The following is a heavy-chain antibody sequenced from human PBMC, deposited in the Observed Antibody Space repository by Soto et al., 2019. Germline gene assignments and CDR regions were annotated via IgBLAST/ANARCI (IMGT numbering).Heavy chain of an antibody. CDR1: GYSIGNTYY. CDR3: ARAFYGEYAAHYYGMDV. D-gene: IGHD4-17*01. V-gene: IGHV4-38-2*01. Sequence: QVQLQESGPGLGKPSETLSLTCAVSGYSIGNTYYWGWIRQPPGKGLEWIGNIYHSGTTYYNPSLESRVTLSVDPPHNQFSLKMSSVTAADTAVYYCARAFYGEYAAHYYGMDVWGQGTTVTVSS. J-gene: IGHJ6*02. CDR2: IYHSGTT.